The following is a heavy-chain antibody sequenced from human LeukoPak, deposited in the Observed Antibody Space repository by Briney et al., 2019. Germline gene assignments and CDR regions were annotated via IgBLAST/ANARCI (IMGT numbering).Heavy chain of an antibody. CDR1: GGSISSYY. D-gene: IGHD3-22*01. CDR3: ARSYYDSSPDY. CDR2: IYTSGST. Sequence: PSETLSLTCTVSGGSISSYYWSWIRQPAGRGLEWIGRIYTSGSTNYNPSLKSRVTMSVETSKNQFSLKLSSVTAADTAVYYCARSYYDSSPDYWGQGTLVTVSS. J-gene: IGHJ4*02. V-gene: IGHV4-4*07.